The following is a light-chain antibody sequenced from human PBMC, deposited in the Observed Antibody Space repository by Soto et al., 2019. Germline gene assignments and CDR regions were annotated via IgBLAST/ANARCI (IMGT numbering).Light chain of an antibody. CDR2: GAS. CDR1: QSVTTN. Sequence: EVVMTQSPATLSVSPGERVTFSCRASQSVTTNLAWYQQKPGQAPRVLIYGASKRATGIPDRFSGSGSGTDFSLTISRLEPEDFAVYYCHQYDDAPQTYGQGTKVDI. V-gene: IGKV3D-15*01. J-gene: IGKJ2*01. CDR3: HQYDDAPQT.